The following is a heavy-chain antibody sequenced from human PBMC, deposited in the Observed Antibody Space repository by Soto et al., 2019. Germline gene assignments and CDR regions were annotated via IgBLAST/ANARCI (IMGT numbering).Heavy chain of an antibody. Sequence: QVQLVQSGAEVKKPGASVKVSCKASGYTFTSYAMHWVRQAPGQRLEWMGWINAGNGNTKYSQKFQGRVTITRDTSARTAYMELSSLRSEDTAVYYCASTAGTTGEFDYWGQGTLVTVSS. CDR3: ASTAGTTGEFDY. V-gene: IGHV1-3*01. CDR1: GYTFTSYA. J-gene: IGHJ4*02. D-gene: IGHD1-1*01. CDR2: INAGNGNT.